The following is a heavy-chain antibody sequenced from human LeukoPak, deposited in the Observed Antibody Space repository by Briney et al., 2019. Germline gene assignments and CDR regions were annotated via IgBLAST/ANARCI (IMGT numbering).Heavy chain of an antibody. CDR1: GGSISSSSYY. V-gene: IGHV4-39*01. J-gene: IGHJ5*02. Sequence: PSETLSLTCTVSGGSISSSSYYWGWIRQPPGKGLEWIGSIYYSGSTYYNPSLKSRVTISVDTSKNQFSLKLSSVTAADTAVYYCARLRGHSSGRGGYWFDPWGQGTLVTVSS. CDR2: IYYSGST. D-gene: IGHD6-19*01. CDR3: ARLRGHSSGRGGYWFDP.